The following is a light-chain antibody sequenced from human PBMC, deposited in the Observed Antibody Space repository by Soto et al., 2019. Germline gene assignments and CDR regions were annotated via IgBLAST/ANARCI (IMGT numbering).Light chain of an antibody. Sequence: QSALTQPASVSGSPGQSITISCTGTSSDVGAYNYVSWYQQHPGKAPKLMIYDVSNRPSGVSNRFSGSKSGNTASLIISGLQAEDEANYYCSSYTTSSTVVFGGGNQLTVL. CDR2: DVS. CDR1: SSDVGAYNY. V-gene: IGLV2-14*01. J-gene: IGLJ3*02. CDR3: SSYTTSSTVV.